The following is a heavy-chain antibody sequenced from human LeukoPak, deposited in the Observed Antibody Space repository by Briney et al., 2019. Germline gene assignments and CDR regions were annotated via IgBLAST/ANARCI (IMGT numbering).Heavy chain of an antibody. D-gene: IGHD3-22*01. Sequence: QSGGSLRLSCAASGFTFSSYAMSWVRQAPGKGLEWVSAISGSGGSTYYADSVKGRFTISRDNSKNTLYLQMNSLRAEDTAVYYCVRDDDRPDNGLDYWGQGTLVTVSS. J-gene: IGHJ4*02. V-gene: IGHV3-23*01. CDR2: ISGSGGST. CDR3: VRDDDRPDNGLDY. CDR1: GFTFSSYA.